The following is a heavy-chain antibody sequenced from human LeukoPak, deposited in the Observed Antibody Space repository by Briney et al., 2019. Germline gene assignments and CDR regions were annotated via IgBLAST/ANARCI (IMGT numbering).Heavy chain of an antibody. CDR2: IKSKADGETT. V-gene: IGHV3-15*01. J-gene: IGHJ4*02. CDR3: TTDRGLTMIRGVFVS. CDR1: GFTLTPAW. Sequence: GGSLRLSCAASGFTLTPAWMTRVRQAPGKGLEWVGRIKSKADGETTDYAAPVKGRFFMSRDDSKATLFLLMNYLETEDTAVYYCTTDRGLTMIRGVFVSWGQGTLVTVSS. D-gene: IGHD3-10*01.